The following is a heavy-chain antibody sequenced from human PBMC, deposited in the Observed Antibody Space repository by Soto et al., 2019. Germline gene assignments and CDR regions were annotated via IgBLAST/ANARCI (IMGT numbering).Heavy chain of an antibody. CDR1: GGTFGSYA. J-gene: IGHJ6*02. CDR3: ARSQGSSTSLELYYYYYYGMDV. V-gene: IGHV1-69*01. D-gene: IGHD2-2*01. CDR2: IIPIPGTA. Sequence: QVQLVQSGAEVKKPGSSVKVSCKASGGTFGSYAISWVRQAPGQGLEWMGGIIPIPGTANYAQKFQGRVTTAADESTSTAYMELSSLRSEETAVYYCARSQGSSTSLELYYYYYYGMDVWGQGTTVTVSS.